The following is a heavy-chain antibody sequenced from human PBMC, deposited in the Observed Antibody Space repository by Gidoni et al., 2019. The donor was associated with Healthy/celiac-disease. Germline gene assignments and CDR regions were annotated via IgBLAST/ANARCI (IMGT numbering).Heavy chain of an antibody. Sequence: EVQLVESGGGLVKPGGSLRLSCAASGFTFSSYSMNWVRQAPGKGLEWVSSISSSSSYIYYADSVKGRFTISRDNAKNSLYLQMNSLRAEDTAVYYCARDPRSGWYLFDYWGQGTLVTVSS. D-gene: IGHD6-13*01. J-gene: IGHJ4*02. CDR3: ARDPRSGWYLFDY. CDR2: ISSSSSYI. CDR1: GFTFSSYS. V-gene: IGHV3-21*01.